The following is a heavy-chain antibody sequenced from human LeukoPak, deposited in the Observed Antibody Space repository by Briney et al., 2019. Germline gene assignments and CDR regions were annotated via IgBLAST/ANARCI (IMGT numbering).Heavy chain of an antibody. CDR1: GYTFTELS. D-gene: IGHD6-13*01. Sequence: ASVKVSCKVSGYTFTELSMHWVRQAPGKGLEWMGGFDPEDGETIYAQKFQGRVTMTEDTSTDTAYMELSSLRSEDTAVYYCATVTAAGTGSGLYFDYWGQGTLVTVSS. V-gene: IGHV1-24*01. J-gene: IGHJ4*02. CDR3: ATVTAAGTGSGLYFDY. CDR2: FDPEDGET.